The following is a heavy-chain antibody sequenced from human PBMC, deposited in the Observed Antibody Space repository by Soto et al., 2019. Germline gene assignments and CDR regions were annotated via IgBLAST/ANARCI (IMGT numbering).Heavy chain of an antibody. Sequence: QVQLQESGPGLVKPSQTLSLTSTVSGTSISSCDYYWSWIRQPPGKGLEWIGDIYYSGSPYYSPSPKSRITTSIDTSKNQFSLKLSSVTAADTAVYYCARQPLMWFGESSFDPWGQGTLVTVSS. D-gene: IGHD3-10*01. J-gene: IGHJ5*02. CDR3: ARQPLMWFGESSFDP. V-gene: IGHV4-30-4*01. CDR1: GTSISSCDYY. CDR2: IYYSGSP.